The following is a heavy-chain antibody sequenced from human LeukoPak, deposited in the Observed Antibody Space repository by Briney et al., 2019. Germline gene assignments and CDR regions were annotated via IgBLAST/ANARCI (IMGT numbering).Heavy chain of an antibody. J-gene: IGHJ4*02. Sequence: PGGSLRLSCAASGFTVSSIHMNWVRQAPGKGLEWVSVIYGGGSTYYADSVKGRFTISRDNSKNTLYLQMNSLRAEDTAVYYCARGSGYYLGNYWGQGTLVTLSS. V-gene: IGHV3-53*01. CDR1: GFTVSSIH. CDR2: IYGGGST. CDR3: ARGSGYYLGNY. D-gene: IGHD3-22*01.